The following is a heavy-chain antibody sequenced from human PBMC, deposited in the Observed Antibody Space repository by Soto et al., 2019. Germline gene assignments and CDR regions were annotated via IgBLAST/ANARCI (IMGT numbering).Heavy chain of an antibody. CDR3: ARARFFYGSGSRYGMDV. D-gene: IGHD3-10*01. V-gene: IGHV4-31*03. CDR1: GGSISSGGYY. Sequence: SETLSLTCTVSGGSISSGGYYWSWIRQHPGKGLEWIGYIYYSGSTYYNPSLKSRVTISVDTSKNQFSLKLSSVTAADTAVYYCARARFFYGSGSRYGMDVWGQGTTVTVSS. CDR2: IYYSGST. J-gene: IGHJ6*02.